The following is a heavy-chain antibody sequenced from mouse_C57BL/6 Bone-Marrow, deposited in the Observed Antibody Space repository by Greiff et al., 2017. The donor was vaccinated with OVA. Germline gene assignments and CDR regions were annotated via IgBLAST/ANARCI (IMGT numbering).Heavy chain of an antibody. J-gene: IGHJ2*01. CDR3: ARGRDFITTVDHDFDD. CDR2: IHPNSGST. V-gene: IGHV1-64*01. Sequence: VQLQQPGAELVKPGASVKLSCKASGYTFTSYWMHWVKQRPGQGLEWIGMIHPNSGSTNYNEKFKSKATLTVDKSSSTAYMQLSSLTSEDSAVYYCARGRDFITTVDHDFDDWGQGTTLTVSS. CDR1: GYTFTSYW. D-gene: IGHD1-1*01.